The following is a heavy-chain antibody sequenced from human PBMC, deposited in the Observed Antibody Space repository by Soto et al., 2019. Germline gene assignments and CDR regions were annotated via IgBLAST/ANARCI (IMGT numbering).Heavy chain of an antibody. Sequence: GESLKISCKGSGYSFTNYCITWVRQMPGKGLEWMGRIDLSDSYINYSPSFQGHITISADKSTTTAYVQWSSLKASDTAMYYCATTRLQVRGGSDAFDIWGQGTLVTVSS. CDR1: GYSFTNYC. CDR2: IDLSDSYI. J-gene: IGHJ3*02. CDR3: ATTRLQVRGGSDAFDI. V-gene: IGHV5-10-1*01. D-gene: IGHD3-10*01.